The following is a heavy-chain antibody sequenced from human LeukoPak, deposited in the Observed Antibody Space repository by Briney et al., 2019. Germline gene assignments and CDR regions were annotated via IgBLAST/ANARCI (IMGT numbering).Heavy chain of an antibody. Sequence: GGSLRLSCAASGFTFSDYYMSWIRQAPGKGLEWVSYISSSGSTIYYADSVKGRFTISRDNAKNSLYLQMNSLGAEDTAVYYCARASSQYYYGSGKNNWFDPWGQGTLVTVSS. CDR3: ARASSQYYYGSGKNNWFDP. V-gene: IGHV3-11*01. CDR1: GFTFSDYY. J-gene: IGHJ5*02. CDR2: ISSSGSTI. D-gene: IGHD3-10*01.